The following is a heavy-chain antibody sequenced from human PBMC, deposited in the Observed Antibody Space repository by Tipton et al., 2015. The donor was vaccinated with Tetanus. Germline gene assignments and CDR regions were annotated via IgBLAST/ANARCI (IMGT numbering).Heavy chain of an antibody. CDR2: LSYSGNT. Sequence: LRLSCTVPGGSISSYSWSWIRQSPGKGLEWIAYLSYSGNTNYNPSLKSRVTISIDTSKNQFSLKLTSVTAADSAVYYCEGMNGSGYILWGQGTLVTVSA. CDR1: GGSISSYS. CDR3: EGMNGSGYIL. D-gene: IGHD5-12*01. V-gene: IGHV4-59*01. J-gene: IGHJ3*01.